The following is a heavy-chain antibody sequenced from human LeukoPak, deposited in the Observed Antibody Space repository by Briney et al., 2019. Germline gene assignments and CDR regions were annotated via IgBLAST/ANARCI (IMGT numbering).Heavy chain of an antibody. CDR2: INHSGST. CDR3: ARNGGNSDYDY. CDR1: GGPFSGYY. J-gene: IGHJ4*02. Sequence: SETLSLTCAVYGGPFSGYYWSWIRQPPGKGLEWIGEINHSGSTNYNPSLKSRVTMLLDKSKNQFSLKLNSVTAADTAVYYCARNGGNSDYDYWGQGTLVTVSA. D-gene: IGHD4-23*01. V-gene: IGHV4-34*01.